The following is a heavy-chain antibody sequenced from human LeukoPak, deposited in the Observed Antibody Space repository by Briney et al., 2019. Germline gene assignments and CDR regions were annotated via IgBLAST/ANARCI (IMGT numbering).Heavy chain of an antibody. CDR3: ARDWGGIGYCSSTSCYLFDY. CDR1: GYTFTGYY. V-gene: IGHV1-2*02. CDR2: INPNSGGT. D-gene: IGHD2-2*01. J-gene: IGHJ4*02. Sequence: ASVKVSCKASGYTFTGYYMHWVRQAPGQGLEWMGWINPNSGGTNYAQKFQGRVTMTRDTSISTAYMELSRLRSDDTAVYYCARDWGGIGYCSSTSCYLFDYWGQGTLVTVSS.